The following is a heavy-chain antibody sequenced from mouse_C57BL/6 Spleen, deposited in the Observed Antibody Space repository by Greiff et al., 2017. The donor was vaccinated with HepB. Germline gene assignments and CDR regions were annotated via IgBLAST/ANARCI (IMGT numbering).Heavy chain of an antibody. CDR1: GYAFSSSW. Sequence: QVQLQQSGPELVKPGASVKISCKASGYAFSSSWMNWVKQRPGKGLEWIGRIYPGDGDTNYNGKFKGKATLTADKSSSTAYMQLSSLTSEDSAVYFCARSRVDDYDDGSGYAMDYWGQGTSVTVSS. J-gene: IGHJ4*01. CDR2: IYPGDGDT. D-gene: IGHD2-4*01. CDR3: ARSRVDDYDDGSGYAMDY. V-gene: IGHV1-82*01.